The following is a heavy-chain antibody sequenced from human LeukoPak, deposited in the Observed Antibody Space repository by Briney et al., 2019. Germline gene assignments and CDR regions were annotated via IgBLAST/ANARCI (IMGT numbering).Heavy chain of an antibody. Sequence: SETLSLTCALYGGAFSGFYWSWIPQPPGKGLKGIGGINHSGSTTDNPSLKSRVTISVDTSQKQSSLKLSSVTAADTAVSYCARGGNDYSNYGLGYYYYTYVSGKGTTVTVSS. D-gene: IGHD4-11*01. CDR1: GGAFSGFY. CDR2: INHSGST. J-gene: IGHJ6*03. CDR3: ARGGNDYSNYGLGYYYYTYV. V-gene: IGHV4-34*01.